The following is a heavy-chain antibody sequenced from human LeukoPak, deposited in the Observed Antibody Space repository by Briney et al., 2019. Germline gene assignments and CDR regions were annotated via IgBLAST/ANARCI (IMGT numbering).Heavy chain of an antibody. CDR1: GFTFSNYW. CDR3: ARDYGRSRDYGMDV. V-gene: IGHV3-74*01. D-gene: IGHD3-10*01. J-gene: IGHJ6*02. CDR2: INSDGSST. Sequence: GGSLRLSCAASGFTFSNYWMHWVRQAPGKGLVWVSRINSDGSSTSYGDSVKGRFTISRDNAKNTLFLQMNSLRAEDTAMYYCARDYGRSRDYGMDVWGQGTTVTVSS.